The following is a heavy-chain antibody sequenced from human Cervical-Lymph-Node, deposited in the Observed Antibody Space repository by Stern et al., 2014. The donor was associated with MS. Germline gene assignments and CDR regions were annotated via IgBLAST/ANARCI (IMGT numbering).Heavy chain of an antibody. J-gene: IGHJ4*02. CDR3: GGNY. CDR1: GFTFSNYS. Sequence: EMQLVESGGGLVKPGGSLRLSFAASGFTFSNYSMSWVRQAPGKGLEWVSSITSTSTYAYYADSVRCRFTISRDNAKKSLYLQRNSLRAEDTAVYYCGGNYWGQGTLVTVSS. V-gene: IGHV3-21*01. CDR2: ITSTSTYA.